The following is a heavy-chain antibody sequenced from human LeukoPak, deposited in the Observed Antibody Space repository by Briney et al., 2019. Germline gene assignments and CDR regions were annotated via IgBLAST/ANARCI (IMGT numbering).Heavy chain of an antibody. CDR1: GGSISSYY. CDR2: IYYSGST. J-gene: IGHJ5*02. CDR3: ARATRDGLIHWTWFDP. Sequence: SETLSLTCTVSGGSISSYYWSLIRQPPGKGLEWIGYIYYSGSTNYNPSLKSRVTISVDTSKNQFSLKLSSVTAADTAVYYCARATRDGLIHWTWFDPWGQGTLVTVSS. V-gene: IGHV4-59*01. D-gene: IGHD5-24*01.